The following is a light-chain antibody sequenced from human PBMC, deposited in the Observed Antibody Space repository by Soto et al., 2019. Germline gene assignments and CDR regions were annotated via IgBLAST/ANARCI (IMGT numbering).Light chain of an antibody. Sequence: QSALTQPRSVSGSPGQSVTISCTGSCSDVGGYSHVSWFQQHPGKAPKLMIYDVTKRPSGVPDRFSGSKSGNTASLTISGLQAEDESDYYCCSFAGTYTIFGGGTKLTVL. V-gene: IGLV2-11*01. CDR2: DVT. J-gene: IGLJ2*01. CDR1: CSDVGGYSH. CDR3: CSFAGTYTI.